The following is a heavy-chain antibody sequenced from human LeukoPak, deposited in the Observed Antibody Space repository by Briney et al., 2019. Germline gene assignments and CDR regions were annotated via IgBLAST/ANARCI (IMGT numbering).Heavy chain of an antibody. J-gene: IGHJ4*02. V-gene: IGHV1-3*01. CDR1: GYTFTSYA. CDR3: ARGWSAGIAEGFDY. D-gene: IGHD6-13*01. Sequence: ASVKVSCKASGYTFTSYAMHWVRQAPGQSLEWMGWINAGNGNTIYSQKFQGRVTITRDTSASTAYMELSSLRSEDTAVYYCARGWSAGIAEGFDYWGQGTLVTVSS. CDR2: INAGNGNT.